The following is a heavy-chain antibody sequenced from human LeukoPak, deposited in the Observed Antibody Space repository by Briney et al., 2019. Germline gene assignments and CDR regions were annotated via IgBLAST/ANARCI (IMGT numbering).Heavy chain of an antibody. D-gene: IGHD7-27*01. Sequence: PGGSLRLSCAASGFTFSGSAMHWVRQASGKGLEWVGRIRSKANSYATAYAASVKGRITISRDDSKNTAYLQMNSLKTEDTAVYYCTRLREGPGDWGQGTLVTVSS. CDR1: GFTFSGSA. V-gene: IGHV3-73*01. CDR3: TRLREGPGD. J-gene: IGHJ4*02. CDR2: IRSKANSYAT.